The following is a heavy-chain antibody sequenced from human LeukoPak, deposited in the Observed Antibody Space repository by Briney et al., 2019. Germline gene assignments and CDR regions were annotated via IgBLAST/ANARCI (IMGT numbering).Heavy chain of an antibody. CDR3: ARAQRRKYQLPDEYYFDY. Sequence: RRASVKVSCKASGYTFTSYYMHWVRQAPGQGLEWMEIINPSGGSTSYAQKFQGRVTMTRDTSTSTVYMELSSLRSEDTAVYYCARAQRRKYQLPDEYYFDYWGQGTLVTVSS. CDR1: GYTFTSYY. D-gene: IGHD2-2*01. J-gene: IGHJ4*02. CDR2: INPSGGST. V-gene: IGHV1-46*01.